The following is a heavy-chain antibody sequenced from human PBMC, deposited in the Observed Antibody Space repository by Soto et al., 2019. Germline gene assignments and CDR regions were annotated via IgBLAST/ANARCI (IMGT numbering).Heavy chain of an antibody. D-gene: IGHD6-13*01. CDR3: ARRSSSRDDSMDV. CDR1: GYSFTSYW. Sequence: AECLTISCKDSGYSFTSYWIVWVLQMPGKGLEWMGIIYPGDSYTRYSPSFQGQVTISADKSISTAYLQWSSLKASDTSMYYCARRSSSRDDSMDVWGQGTTVTAP. J-gene: IGHJ6*02. V-gene: IGHV5-51*01. CDR2: IYPGDSYT.